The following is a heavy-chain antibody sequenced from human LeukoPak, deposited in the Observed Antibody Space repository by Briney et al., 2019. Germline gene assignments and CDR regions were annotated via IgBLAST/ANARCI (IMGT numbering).Heavy chain of an antibody. D-gene: IGHD7-27*01. Sequence: ASVKVSCKASGYTFTSYGISWVRQAPGQGPEWLGWISTYNGNTHYAQKLQGRVTMTTDTSTTTAYMELRSLRSDDTAVYYCARDYRTGLDYWGQGTLVTVSS. J-gene: IGHJ4*02. CDR2: ISTYNGNT. CDR1: GYTFTSYG. CDR3: ARDYRTGLDY. V-gene: IGHV1-18*01.